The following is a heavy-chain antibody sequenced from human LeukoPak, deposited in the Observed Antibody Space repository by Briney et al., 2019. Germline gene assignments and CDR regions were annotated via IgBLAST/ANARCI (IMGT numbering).Heavy chain of an antibody. CDR1: GFTFSSYA. CDR3: ACRPLNTAMVAFDY. CDR2: ISGSGGST. J-gene: IGHJ4*02. Sequence: GGSLGLSCAASGFTFSSYAMSWVRQAPGKGLEWVSAISGSGGSTYYADSVKGRFTISRDNSKNTLYLQMNSLRAEDTAVYYCACRPLNTAMVAFDYWGQGTLVTVSS. D-gene: IGHD5-18*01. V-gene: IGHV3-23*01.